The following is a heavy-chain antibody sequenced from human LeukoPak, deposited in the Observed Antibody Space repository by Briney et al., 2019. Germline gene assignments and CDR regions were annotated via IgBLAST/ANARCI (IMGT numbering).Heavy chain of an antibody. J-gene: IGHJ6*03. Sequence: SETLSLTCTVSGGSISSYYWSWIRQPPGKGLEWIGYIYYSGSTNYNPSLKSRVTISVDTSKNQFSLKLSSVTAADTAVYYCAISTAIVNYYYMDVWGKGTTVTVSS. V-gene: IGHV4-59*01. CDR2: IYYSGST. CDR1: GGSISSYY. D-gene: IGHD5-18*01. CDR3: AISTAIVNYYYMDV.